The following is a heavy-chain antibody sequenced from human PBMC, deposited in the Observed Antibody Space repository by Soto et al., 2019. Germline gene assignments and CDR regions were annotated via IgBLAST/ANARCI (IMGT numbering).Heavy chain of an antibody. Sequence: ASVKVSCKASGYTFTSYAMHWVRQAPGQRLEWMGWINAGNGNTKYSQKFQGRVTITRDTSASTAYMELSSLRSEDTAVYYCARGRGIVVVPAATPLRYWGQRTLVTVSS. CDR2: INAGNGNT. CDR3: ARGRGIVVVPAATPLRY. J-gene: IGHJ4*02. CDR1: GYTFTSYA. D-gene: IGHD2-2*01. V-gene: IGHV1-3*01.